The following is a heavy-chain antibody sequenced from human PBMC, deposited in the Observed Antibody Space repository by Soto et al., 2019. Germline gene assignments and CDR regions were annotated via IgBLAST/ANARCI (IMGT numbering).Heavy chain of an antibody. Sequence: EVQFLESGGGLAQPGGTLRLSCAASGFAFNNFAMTWVRQAPGKGLEWVSGISGRGTSTCYADSVKGRFTISRDNSKSVVYLEMNSLRTEDTAVYYCARGQGGFCTSGSCYFVYWGQGSLVTVTS. CDR1: GFAFNNFA. V-gene: IGHV3-23*01. CDR3: ARGQGGFCTSGSCYFVY. CDR2: ISGRGTST. D-gene: IGHD2-15*01. J-gene: IGHJ4*02.